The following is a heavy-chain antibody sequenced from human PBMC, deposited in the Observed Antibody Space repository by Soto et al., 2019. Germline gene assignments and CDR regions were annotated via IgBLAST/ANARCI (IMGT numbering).Heavy chain of an antibody. CDR1: GGTFSRHA. D-gene: IGHD1-20*01. J-gene: IGHJ3*02. CDR2: IIPMFGTA. Sequence: QVQLVQSGAEVRKPGSSVKVSCKASGGTFSRHAISWVRQAPGQGLEWMGGIIPMFGTANHAQKFQGRVTIIADESTSTAYMELSSLRSEDTAIYYCAAYNTSRHAAFDIWGQGTTVIVSS. V-gene: IGHV1-69*01. CDR3: AAYNTSRHAAFDI.